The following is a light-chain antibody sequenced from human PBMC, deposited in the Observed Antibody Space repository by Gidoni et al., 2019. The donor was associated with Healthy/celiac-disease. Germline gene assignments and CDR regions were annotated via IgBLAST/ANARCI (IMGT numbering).Light chain of an antibody. V-gene: IGLV3-1*01. CDR2: QDS. CDR3: QAWDSSTAGVE. Sequence: SYELTQPPSVSVSPGQTASITCSGDKLGDKYACWYQQKPGQSPVLVIYQDSKRPSGIPERFSGSNSGNTATLTISGTQAMDEADYYCQAWDSSTAGVEFGGGTKLTVL. J-gene: IGLJ2*01. CDR1: KLGDKY.